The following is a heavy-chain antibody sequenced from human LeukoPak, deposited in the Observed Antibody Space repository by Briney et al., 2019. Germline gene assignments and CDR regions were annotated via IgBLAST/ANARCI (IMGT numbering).Heavy chain of an antibody. CDR1: GGSTSSYY. CDR2: IYYSGST. D-gene: IGHD3-22*01. J-gene: IGHJ4*02. V-gene: IGHV4-59*01. Sequence: PSETLSLTCTVSGGSTSSYYWSWIRQPPGKGLEWIGYIYYSGSTSYAPSLKSRVTISLDTSKNQFSLKVRSVTAADTDTYYCARAVVFYYDGSGYSTRFDYWGQGTLVTVSS. CDR3: ARAVVFYYDGSGYSTRFDY.